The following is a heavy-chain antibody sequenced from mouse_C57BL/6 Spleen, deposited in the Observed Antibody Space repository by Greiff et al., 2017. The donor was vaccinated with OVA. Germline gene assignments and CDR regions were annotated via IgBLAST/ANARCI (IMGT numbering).Heavy chain of an antibody. V-gene: IGHV2-5*01. J-gene: IGHJ1*03. CDR2: IWRGGST. Sequence: VMLVESGPGLVQPSQSLSITCTVSGFSLTSYGVHWVRQSPGKGLEWLGVIWRGGSTDYNAAFMSRLSITKDNSKSQVFFKMNSLQADDTAIYYCAKLYGSSYWYFDVWGTGTTVTVSS. CDR3: AKLYGSSYWYFDV. CDR1: GFSLTSYG. D-gene: IGHD1-1*01.